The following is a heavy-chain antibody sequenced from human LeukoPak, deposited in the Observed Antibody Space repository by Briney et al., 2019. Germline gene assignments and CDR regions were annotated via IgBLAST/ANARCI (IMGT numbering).Heavy chain of an antibody. CDR2: ISSSGSTI. J-gene: IGHJ6*04. CDR1: GFTFSSYW. Sequence: GGSLRLSCAASGFTFSSYWMSWVRQAPGKGLEWVSYISSSGSTIYYADSVKGRFTISRDNAKNSLYLQMNSLRAEDTAVSYCAELGITMIGGVWGKGTTVTISS. CDR3: AELGITMIGGV. V-gene: IGHV3-48*04. D-gene: IGHD3-10*02.